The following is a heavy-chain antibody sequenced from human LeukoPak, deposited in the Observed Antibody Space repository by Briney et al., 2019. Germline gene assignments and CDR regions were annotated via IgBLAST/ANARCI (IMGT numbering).Heavy chain of an antibody. CDR2: IYHSGST. CDR1: GGSISSGGYY. J-gene: IGHJ4*02. CDR3: ARLAKEYYFDY. V-gene: IGHV4-30-2*01. Sequence: PSETLSLTCTVSGGSISSGGYYWSWIRQPPGKGLEWIGFIYHSGSTYYNPSLKSRVTISVDRSKNQFSLKLSSVTAADTAVYYCARLAKEYYFDYWGQGTLVTVSS.